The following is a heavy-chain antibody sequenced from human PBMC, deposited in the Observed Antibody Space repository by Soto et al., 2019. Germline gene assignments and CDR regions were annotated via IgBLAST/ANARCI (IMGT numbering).Heavy chain of an antibody. CDR2: IWYDGTNK. Sequence: GRSLRLSCAASGFTFSSYGMHWVRQAPGKGLEWVAVIWYDGTNKYYADSVKGRFTISRDNSKNTLFLQMNSLRAEDTAVYYCARFYSGSYYYFDYWGQGTLVTVSS. CDR1: GFTFSSYG. D-gene: IGHD1-26*01. V-gene: IGHV3-33*01. CDR3: ARFYSGSYYYFDY. J-gene: IGHJ4*02.